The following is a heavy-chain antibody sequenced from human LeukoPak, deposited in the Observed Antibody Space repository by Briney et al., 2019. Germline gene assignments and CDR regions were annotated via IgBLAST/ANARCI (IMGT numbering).Heavy chain of an antibody. CDR1: GGSISSSTYY. V-gene: IGHV4-39*07. CDR3: TKGPFLEWSLRGTRGWFDP. Sequence: SETLSLTCTVSGGSISSSTYYWGWIRQPPGKGLEWIGNSGTTYYNPSLKSRVTISVDTSKNQFSLKLSSVTAADTAVYYCTKGPFLEWSLRGTRGWFDPWGQGTLVTVSS. CDR2: SGTT. D-gene: IGHD3-3*01. J-gene: IGHJ5*02.